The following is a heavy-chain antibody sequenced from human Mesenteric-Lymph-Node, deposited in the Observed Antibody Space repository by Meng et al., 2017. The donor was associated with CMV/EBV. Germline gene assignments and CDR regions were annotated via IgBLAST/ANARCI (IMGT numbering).Heavy chain of an antibody. V-gene: IGHV3-21*01. CDR1: GLTFSTYS. Sequence: GESLKISCVASGLTFSTYSMNWVRQAPGKGLEWVSSISSRSSYIYYADSVKGRFTISRDNAKNSLYLQMNSLRAEDTAVYYCARESGSSDFWSGYYREGVDYWGQGTLVTVSS. D-gene: IGHD3-3*01. CDR3: ARESGSSDFWSGYYREGVDY. J-gene: IGHJ4*02. CDR2: ISSRSSYI.